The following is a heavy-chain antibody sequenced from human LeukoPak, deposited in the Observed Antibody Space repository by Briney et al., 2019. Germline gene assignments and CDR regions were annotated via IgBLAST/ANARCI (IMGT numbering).Heavy chain of an antibody. Sequence: GESRKISCKGPGYSFTSYWIGWVRQMPGKGLEWMGIIYPGDSDTRYSPSFQGQVTISADKSISTAYLQWSSLKASDTAMYYCARQLDYDSSGYYYFDYWGQGTLVTVSS. CDR2: IYPGDSDT. CDR1: GYSFTSYW. J-gene: IGHJ4*02. V-gene: IGHV5-51*01. CDR3: ARQLDYDSSGYYYFDY. D-gene: IGHD3-22*01.